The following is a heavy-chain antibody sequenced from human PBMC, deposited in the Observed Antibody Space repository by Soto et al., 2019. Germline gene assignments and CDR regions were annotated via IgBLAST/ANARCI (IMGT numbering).Heavy chain of an antibody. V-gene: IGHV4-30-2*01. CDR1: GGSISSGGYS. J-gene: IGHJ6*02. CDR2: IYHSGST. Sequence: SETLSLTCTVSGGSISSGGYSWSWIRQPPGKGLEWIGYIYHSGSTYYNPSLKSRVTISVDTSKNQFSLKLSSVTAADTAVYYCARDHYYDSSGYYREYGMDVWGQGTTVTVSS. D-gene: IGHD3-22*01. CDR3: ARDHYYDSSGYYREYGMDV.